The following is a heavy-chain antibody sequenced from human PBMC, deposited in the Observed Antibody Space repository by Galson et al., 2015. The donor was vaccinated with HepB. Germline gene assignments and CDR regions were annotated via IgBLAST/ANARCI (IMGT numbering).Heavy chain of an antibody. V-gene: IGHV3-30*04. CDR2: ISYDGSNK. J-gene: IGHJ4*02. CDR3: ARAYYYDSSGHTDDY. Sequence: SLRLSCAPSGLTFSSYAIHWVRQAPGKGLEWVAVISYDGSNKYYADSVKGRFTISRDNSKNTLYLQMNSLRAEDTAVYYCARAYYYDSSGHTDDYWGQGTLVAVSS. D-gene: IGHD3-22*01. CDR1: GLTFSSYA.